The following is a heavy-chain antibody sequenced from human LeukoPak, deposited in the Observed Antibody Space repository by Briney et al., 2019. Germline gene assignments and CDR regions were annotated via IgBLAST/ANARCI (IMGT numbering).Heavy chain of an antibody. CDR1: GFTFSDHY. CDR2: SRDKASSYTT. J-gene: IGHJ4*02. V-gene: IGHV3-72*01. Sequence: QAGGSLRLSCAASGFTFSDHYMDWVRQAPGKGLEWVGRSRDKASSYTTEYAASVKGRFTISRDDSKNSLYLQVNSLKTEDTAVYYRARGFCSGGTCYSGDYWGQGTLVTVSS. CDR3: ARGFCSGGTCYSGDY. D-gene: IGHD2-15*01.